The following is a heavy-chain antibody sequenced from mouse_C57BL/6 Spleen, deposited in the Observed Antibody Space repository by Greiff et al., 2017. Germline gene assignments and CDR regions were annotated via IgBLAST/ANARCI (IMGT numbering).Heavy chain of an antibody. D-gene: IGHD3-2*02. V-gene: IGHV1-9*01. J-gene: IGHJ4*01. CDR1: GYTFTGYW. Sequence: QVQLQQSGAELMKPGASVKLSCKATGYTFTGYWIEWVKQRPGHGLEWIGEILPGSGSTNYNEKFKGKATFTADTSSNTTYMQLSSLTTEDSAIYYCARDLRQLRLPLYYAMDYWGKGTSVTVDS. CDR2: ILPGSGST. CDR3: ARDLRQLRLPLYYAMDY.